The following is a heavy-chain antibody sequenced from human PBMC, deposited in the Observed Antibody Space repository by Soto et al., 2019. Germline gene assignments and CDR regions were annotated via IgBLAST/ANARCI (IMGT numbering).Heavy chain of an antibody. CDR2: INPRGGRT. V-gene: IGHV1-46*03. CDR3: ARHLADYYDDSNTPYTGLDI. D-gene: IGHD3-22*01. Sequence: QVHLVQSGAEVKTPGASVKVSCKASGYTFTNYYMPWVRQAPGKGLEWMGMINPRGGRTTYPQKLQEIVTMTTDTSTSTIYMDLSSLRSEDTAVYYCARHLADYYDDSNTPYTGLDIWGQGTMVTVSS. J-gene: IGHJ3*02. CDR1: GYTFTNYY.